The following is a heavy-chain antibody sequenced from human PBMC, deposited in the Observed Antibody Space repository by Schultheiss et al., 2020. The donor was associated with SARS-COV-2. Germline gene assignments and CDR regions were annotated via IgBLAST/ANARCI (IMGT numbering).Heavy chain of an antibody. CDR1: GFTFSSYA. CDR2: ISYDGSTK. Sequence: GESLKISCAASGFTFSSYAMHWVRQAPGKGLEWVAVISYDGSTKYNADSVKGRFTISRDDSKNTLYLQMNSLRAEDTAVYYCARGGAILVRVIDYWGQGTLVTVSS. D-gene: IGHD3-10*01. V-gene: IGHV3-30*07. CDR3: ARGGAILVRVIDY. J-gene: IGHJ4*02.